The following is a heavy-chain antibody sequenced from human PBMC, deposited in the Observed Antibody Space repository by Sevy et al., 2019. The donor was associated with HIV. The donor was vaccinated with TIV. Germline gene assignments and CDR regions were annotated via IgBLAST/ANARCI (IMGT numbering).Heavy chain of an antibody. Sequence: GGSLRLSCVASGFTFNTYWMSWVRQSLGKGLEWVANIKRDGSEKYYVDSVEGRFTISRDNAKNSLYLQMNSLRAEDTAVYYCARGLKVAATLYFYYSMDVWGQGTTATVSS. CDR3: ARGLKVAATLYFYYSMDV. CDR1: GFTFNTYW. J-gene: IGHJ6*02. V-gene: IGHV3-7*01. CDR2: IKRDGSEK. D-gene: IGHD2-15*01.